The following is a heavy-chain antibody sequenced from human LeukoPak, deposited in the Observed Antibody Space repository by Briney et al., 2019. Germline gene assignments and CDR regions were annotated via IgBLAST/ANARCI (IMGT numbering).Heavy chain of an antibody. CDR2: ISGGGDFT. Sequence: PGGSLRLSCAASGFTFATYAMTWVRQAPGKGLEWVSAISGGGDFTYYADSVKGRFTISRDNAKNSLYLQMNSLRAEDTAVYYCARDPTQLLLDYWGQGTLVTVSS. CDR3: ARDPTQLLLDY. CDR1: GFTFATYA. D-gene: IGHD2-15*01. V-gene: IGHV3-23*01. J-gene: IGHJ4*02.